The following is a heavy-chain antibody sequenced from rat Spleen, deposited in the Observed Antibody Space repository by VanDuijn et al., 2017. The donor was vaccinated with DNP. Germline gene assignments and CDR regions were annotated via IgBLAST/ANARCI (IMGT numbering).Heavy chain of an antibody. D-gene: IGHD1-1*01. Sequence: EVQLVESDGGLLQPGRSLKLSCAASGFTFSDYYMAWVRQAPTKGLEWVATISYDGSSTYYRDSVKGRFTISRDNAKSTLYLQKDSLRSEDTATYYCARDSGDWYFDFWGPGTMVTVSS. J-gene: IGHJ1*01. V-gene: IGHV5-29*01. CDR3: ARDSGDWYFDF. CDR2: ISYDGSST. CDR1: GFTFSDYY.